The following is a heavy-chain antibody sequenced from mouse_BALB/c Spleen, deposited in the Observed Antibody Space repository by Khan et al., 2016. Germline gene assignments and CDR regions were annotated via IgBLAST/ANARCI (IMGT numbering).Heavy chain of an antibody. CDR1: GYTFTDYY. V-gene: IGHV1-77*01. CDR2: IFPGSGKT. CDR3: ARSYYGYFALDY. J-gene: IGHJ4*01. D-gene: IGHD1-2*01. Sequence: QVQLQQPGAELARPGASVKLSCKASGYTFTDYYINWLKQRTGQGLEGIGEIFPGSGKTYYNEKFKDKATLTADESSSTAYMQLSSLTSEYSAVYFCARSYYGYFALDYCGQGTSVTVSS.